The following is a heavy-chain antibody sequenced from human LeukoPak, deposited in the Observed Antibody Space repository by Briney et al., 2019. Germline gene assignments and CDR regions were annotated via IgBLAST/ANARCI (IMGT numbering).Heavy chain of an antibody. CDR2: IYPGDSDT. CDR3: ARHETGRVGATHYYYYMDV. Sequence: GASLQISGKGSGSIFTSYWIGGGRPLRGKGLEWRGIIYPGDSDTRDSPSFQGQVTISADKSISTAYLQWSSLKASDTAMYYCARHETGRVGATHYYYYMDVWGKGTTVTVSS. V-gene: IGHV5-51*01. CDR1: GSIFTSYW. D-gene: IGHD1-26*01. J-gene: IGHJ6*03.